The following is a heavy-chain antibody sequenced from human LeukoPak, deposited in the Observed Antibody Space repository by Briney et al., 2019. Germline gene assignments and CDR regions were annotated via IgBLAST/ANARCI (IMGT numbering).Heavy chain of an antibody. Sequence: GGSLRLSCAASGFTLSNFWMTWVRQAPGKGLEWVANINHDGSEKYYVDSVKGRFTISRDNARNSLYLQMNNLRAEDTAVYYCARRPPPDYWGQGTLVIVSS. J-gene: IGHJ4*02. CDR3: ARRPPPDY. D-gene: IGHD6-6*01. CDR2: INHDGSEK. CDR1: GFTLSNFW. V-gene: IGHV3-7*01.